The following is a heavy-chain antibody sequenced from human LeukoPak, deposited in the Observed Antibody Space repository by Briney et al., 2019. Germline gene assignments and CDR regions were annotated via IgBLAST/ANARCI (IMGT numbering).Heavy chain of an antibody. CDR1: AFTFSSYS. D-gene: IGHD4/OR15-4a*01. J-gene: IGHJ4*02. CDR2: IRYDGSNK. CDR3: ARDLSRGLTTWFDY. V-gene: IGHV3-30*02. Sequence: GGSLRLSCIASAFTFSSYSMHWVRQAPGKGLEWVTFIRYDGSNKYYADSVKGRFTISRDNSKNTLYLQMNSLRAEDTAVYYCARDLSRGLTTWFDYWGQGTLVTVSS.